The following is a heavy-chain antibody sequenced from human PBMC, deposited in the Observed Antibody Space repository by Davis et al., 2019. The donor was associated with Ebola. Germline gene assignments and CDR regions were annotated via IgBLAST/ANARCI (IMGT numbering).Heavy chain of an antibody. D-gene: IGHD2-2*01. CDR3: AKSLFYCSSTSCYWDTFDY. V-gene: IGHV3-21*04. J-gene: IGHJ4*02. Sequence: GESLKISCAASGFTFSSYGMNWVRQAPGKGLEWVSSISSSSSYIYYADSVKGRFTISRDNAKNSLYLQMNSLRAEDTAVYYCAKSLFYCSSTSCYWDTFDYWGQGTLVTVSS. CDR2: ISSSSSYI. CDR1: GFTFSSYG.